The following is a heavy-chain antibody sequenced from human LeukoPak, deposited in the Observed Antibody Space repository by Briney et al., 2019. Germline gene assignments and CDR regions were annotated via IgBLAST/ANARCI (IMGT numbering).Heavy chain of an antibody. J-gene: IGHJ3*02. CDR2: INHGGST. V-gene: IGHV4-34*01. D-gene: IGHD3-3*01. Sequence: SQTLSLTCAVYGGSFSGYYWRWIPQPPGKGLEWIGEINHGGSTNYNPSLKSRVTISVDTSKNQFSLKLSSVTAADTGVYYCARGLYYDFWSGYSTAFDIWGQGTMVTVSS. CDR3: ARGLYYDFWSGYSTAFDI. CDR1: GGSFSGYY.